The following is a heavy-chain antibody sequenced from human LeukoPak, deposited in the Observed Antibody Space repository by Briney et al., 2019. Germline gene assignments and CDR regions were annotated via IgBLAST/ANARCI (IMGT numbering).Heavy chain of an antibody. CDR2: ISGSGGST. J-gene: IGHJ4*02. D-gene: IGHD1-26*01. V-gene: IGHV3-23*01. CDR3: AKDERSGSYSYFDY. Sequence: QSGGSLRLSCAASGFTLSSYAMSWVRQAPGKGLEWVSAISGSGGSTYYADSVKGRFTISRDNSKNTLYLQMNSLRAEDTAVYYCAKDERSGSYSYFDYWGQGTLVTVSS. CDR1: GFTLSSYA.